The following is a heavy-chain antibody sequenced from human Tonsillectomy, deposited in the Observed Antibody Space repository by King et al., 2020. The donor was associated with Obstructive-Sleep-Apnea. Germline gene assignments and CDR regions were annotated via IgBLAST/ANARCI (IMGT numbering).Heavy chain of an antibody. CDR1: GFTFSSYW. D-gene: IGHD2-21*01. CDR3: VRVVVGHDYFDY. V-gene: IGHV3-7*01. J-gene: IGHJ4*02. CDR2: IQQGGGEK. Sequence: VQLVESGGGLVQPGGSLRLSCAASGFTFSSYWMSWVRQAPGKGLEWVANIQQGGGEKYYVDSVKGRFTISRDNAKNSLYLQMNSLRAEDTAVYYCVRVVVGHDYFDYXGQGTLVSVSS.